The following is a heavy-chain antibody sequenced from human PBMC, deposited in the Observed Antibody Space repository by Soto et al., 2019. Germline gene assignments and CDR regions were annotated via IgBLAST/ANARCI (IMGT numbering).Heavy chain of an antibody. D-gene: IGHD3-10*01. Sequence: EVQLLESGGGLVQPGGSLRLSCAASGFTFSSYAMSWVRQAPGKGLEWVSAISGSGGSTYYADSVKGRFTISRDNSKNTLYLQMNSVRAEDTAVYYCAKAAGWSNYGSGSYAFDIRCQGTMVAVSS. V-gene: IGHV3-23*01. CDR2: ISGSGGST. CDR1: GFTFSSYA. CDR3: AKAAGWSNYGSGSYAFDI. J-gene: IGHJ3*02.